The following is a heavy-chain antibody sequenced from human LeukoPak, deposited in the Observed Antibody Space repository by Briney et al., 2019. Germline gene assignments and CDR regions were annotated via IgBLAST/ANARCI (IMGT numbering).Heavy chain of an antibody. CDR1: GFTFSSLW. J-gene: IGHJ6*03. Sequence: GGSLRLSCAASGFTFSSLWTSWARQAPGRGPEWVANINQDGGTTYYVASVKGRFTISRDNAKNSLSLQMSSLRAEDTAVYYCTKDRQGPNQYHMDVWGKGTTVTVSS. CDR3: TKDRQGPNQYHMDV. CDR2: INQDGGTT. V-gene: IGHV3-7*01.